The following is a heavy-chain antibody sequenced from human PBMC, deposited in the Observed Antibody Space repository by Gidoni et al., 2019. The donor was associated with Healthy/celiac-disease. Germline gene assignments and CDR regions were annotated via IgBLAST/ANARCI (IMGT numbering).Heavy chain of an antibody. CDR3: ARGHSSGGLGSYYYYGMDV. Sequence: QVQLVQSGAEVKKPGASVKVSCKASGYTFTSYYMHWVRQAPGQGLEWMGIINPSGGSTSYAQKFQGRVTMTRDTSTSTVYMELSSLRSEDTAVYYCARGHSSGGLGSYYYYGMDVWGQGTTVTVSS. CDR2: INPSGGST. J-gene: IGHJ6*02. CDR1: GYTFTSYY. D-gene: IGHD6-19*01. V-gene: IGHV1-46*03.